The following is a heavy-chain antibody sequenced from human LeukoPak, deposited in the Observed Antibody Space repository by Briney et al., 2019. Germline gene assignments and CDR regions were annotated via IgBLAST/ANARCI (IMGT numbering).Heavy chain of an antibody. CDR3: ARDESTYYYDSSGYYFRY. Sequence: GGSLRLSCADSGFTLCSYSMNWVRQAPGKGLEWVSSISSSSSYIYYADSVKGRFTISRDNAKNSLYLQMNSLRAEDTAVYYCARDESTYYYDSSGYYFRYWGQGTLVTVSS. V-gene: IGHV3-21*01. D-gene: IGHD3-22*01. CDR1: GFTLCSYS. CDR2: ISSSSSYI. J-gene: IGHJ4*02.